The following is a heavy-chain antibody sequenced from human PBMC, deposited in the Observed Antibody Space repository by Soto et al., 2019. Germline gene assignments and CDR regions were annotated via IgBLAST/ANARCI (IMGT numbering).Heavy chain of an antibody. CDR3: ARGGSVYCYFDL. Sequence: ASVKVSCKASGYTFTSYAMHWVRQAPGQRLEWMGWINAGNGNTKYSQKFQGRVTITRDTSASTAYMELSSLRSEDTAVYYCARGGSVYCYFDLWGRGTLVTISS. CDR1: GYTFTSYA. CDR2: INAGNGNT. D-gene: IGHD1-26*01. V-gene: IGHV1-3*01. J-gene: IGHJ2*01.